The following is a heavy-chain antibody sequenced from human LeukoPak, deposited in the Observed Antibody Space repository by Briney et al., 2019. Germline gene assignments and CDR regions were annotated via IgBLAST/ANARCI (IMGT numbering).Heavy chain of an antibody. Sequence: GGSLRLSCAASGFNFSSYEMNRVRQAPGKGLEWVSYIGSSASPRYYADSVKGRFTISRDNAKNSLFLQMNSLRAEDTAVYYCARIPPYTTSWYFDYWGQGTLVTVSS. V-gene: IGHV3-48*03. CDR2: IGSSASPR. D-gene: IGHD2-2*01. CDR3: ARIPPYTTSWYFDY. J-gene: IGHJ4*02. CDR1: GFNFSSYE.